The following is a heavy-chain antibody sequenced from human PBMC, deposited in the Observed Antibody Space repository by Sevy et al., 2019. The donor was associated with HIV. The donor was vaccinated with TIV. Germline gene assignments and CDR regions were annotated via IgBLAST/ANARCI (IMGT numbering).Heavy chain of an antibody. Sequence: SETLSLTCTVSGGSISSYYWSWIQQPPGKGLEWIGYIYYSGSTNYNPSLKSRVTISVDTSKNQFSLKLSSVTAADTAVYYCARVNWEMATENKRYYYYGMDVWGQGTTVTVSS. J-gene: IGHJ6*02. D-gene: IGHD5-12*01. CDR3: ARVNWEMATENKRYYYYGMDV. V-gene: IGHV4-59*01. CDR2: IYYSGST. CDR1: GGSISSYY.